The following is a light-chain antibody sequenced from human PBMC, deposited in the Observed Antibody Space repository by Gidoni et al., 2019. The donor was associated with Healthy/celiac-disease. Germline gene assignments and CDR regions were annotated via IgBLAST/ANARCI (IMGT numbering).Light chain of an antibody. CDR3: QQYYSYPYT. CDR1: QGISSY. J-gene: IGKJ2*01. V-gene: IGKV1-8*01. CDR2: AAS. Sequence: AIRMTQSPSSLSAYTGDRGTISFRASQGISSYLAWYQQKPGKAPKLLIYAASTLQSGVPSRFSGSGSGTDFTLTISYLQSEDFATYYCQQYYSYPYTFGQXTKLEIK.